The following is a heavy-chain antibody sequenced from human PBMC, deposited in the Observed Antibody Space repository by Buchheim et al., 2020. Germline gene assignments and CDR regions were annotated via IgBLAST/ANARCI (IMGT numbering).Heavy chain of an antibody. D-gene: IGHD6-6*01. CDR3: AKDFASSSSYYSMDV. Sequence: QVQLVESGGGVVQPGRSLRLSCAASGSTFSGYGMHWVRQAPGEGLEWVAVISYDGSSKYYADSVKGRFTISRDNSKNTLYLQMNSLRAEDTAVYYCAKDFASSSSYYSMDVWGQGTT. J-gene: IGHJ6*02. V-gene: IGHV3-30*18. CDR2: ISYDGSSK. CDR1: GSTFSGYG.